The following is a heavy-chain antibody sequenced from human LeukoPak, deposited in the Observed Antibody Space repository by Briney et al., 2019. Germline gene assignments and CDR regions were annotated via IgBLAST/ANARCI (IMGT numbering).Heavy chain of an antibody. J-gene: IGHJ4*02. V-gene: IGHV3-74*01. CDR1: GFTFSSYW. Sequence: GGSLTLSCAASGFTFSSYWMHWVRQARGKGLVWVSRINSDGSITTYADSVRGRFTISRDNAKSTLYLQMNSLRAEDTAVYYCASSTQISKYADYWGQGALVTVSS. D-gene: IGHD2-2*01. CDR3: ASSTQISKYADY. CDR2: INSDGSIT.